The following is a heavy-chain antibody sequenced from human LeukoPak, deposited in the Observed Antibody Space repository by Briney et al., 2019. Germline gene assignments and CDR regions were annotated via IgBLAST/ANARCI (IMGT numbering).Heavy chain of an antibody. V-gene: IGHV1-18*01. J-gene: IGHJ4*02. CDR1: GYTFTSYG. CDR2: ISAYNGNT. CDR3: AREPFQQLVRAGYFDY. Sequence: ASVKVSCKASGYTFTSYGISWVRQAPGQGLEWMGWISAYNGNTNYAQKLQGRVTITRNTSISTAYMELSSLRSENTAVYYCAREPFQQLVRAGYFDYWGQGTLVTVSS. D-gene: IGHD6-13*01.